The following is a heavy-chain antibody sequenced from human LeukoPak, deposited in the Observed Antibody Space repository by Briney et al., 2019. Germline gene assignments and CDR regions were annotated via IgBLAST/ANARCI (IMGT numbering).Heavy chain of an antibody. CDR3: ARDYHGSGSLTTFDY. CDR1: GYTFTSYY. J-gene: IGHJ4*02. V-gene: IGHV1-46*01. Sequence: ASVNVSCKASGYTFTSYYMHWVRQAPGQGLEWMGIINPSGGSASSAQKFQGRVTMTRDTSTSTVYMELSSLRSEDTAVYYCARDYHGSGSLTTFDYWGRGTLVTVSS. D-gene: IGHD3-10*01. CDR2: INPSGGSA.